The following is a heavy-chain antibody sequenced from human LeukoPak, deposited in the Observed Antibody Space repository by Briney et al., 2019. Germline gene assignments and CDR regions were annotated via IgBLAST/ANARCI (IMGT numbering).Heavy chain of an antibody. J-gene: IGHJ5*02. CDR3: ARESSGWSSRFDP. V-gene: IGHV3-30*14. CDR1: GFTFSSYA. Sequence: GRSLRLSCAASGFTFSSYAMHWVRQAPGKGLEWVAVISYDGSNKYYADSVKGRFTISRDNSKNTLYLQMNSLRAEDTAVYYCARESSGWSSRFDPWGQGTLVTVS. D-gene: IGHD6-19*01. CDR2: ISYDGSNK.